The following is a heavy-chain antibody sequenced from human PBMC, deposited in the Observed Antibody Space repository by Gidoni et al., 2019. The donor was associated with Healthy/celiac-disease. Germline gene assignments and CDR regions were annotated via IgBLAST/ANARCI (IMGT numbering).Heavy chain of an antibody. CDR1: GFTFSSYA. Sequence: EVQLLESGGGLVQPGGSLRLSCAASGFTFSSYAMSWVRQAPGKGLEWVAAISGSGGSTYYADSVKGRLTISRDNSKNTLYLQMNSLRAEDTAVYYCAKGPVVVAASFDYWGQGTLVTVSS. CDR3: AKGPVVVAASFDY. CDR2: ISGSGGST. J-gene: IGHJ4*02. V-gene: IGHV3-23*01. D-gene: IGHD2-15*01.